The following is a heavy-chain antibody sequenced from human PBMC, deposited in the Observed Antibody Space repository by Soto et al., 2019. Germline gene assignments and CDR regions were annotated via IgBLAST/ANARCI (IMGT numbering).Heavy chain of an antibody. CDR2: ISWNSGSI. V-gene: IGHV3-9*01. Sequence: EVQLVETGGGLVQPGRSLRLSCAASGFTFDDYAMHWVRQAPGKGLEWVSGISWNSGSIGYADSVKGRFTIYRDNAKYSLYLQMNSLRAEDTALYYCAKDQQATVTTVGYFQQWGQGTLFTVSS. CDR1: GFTFDDYA. D-gene: IGHD4-17*01. CDR3: AKDQQATVTTVGYFQQ. J-gene: IGHJ1*01.